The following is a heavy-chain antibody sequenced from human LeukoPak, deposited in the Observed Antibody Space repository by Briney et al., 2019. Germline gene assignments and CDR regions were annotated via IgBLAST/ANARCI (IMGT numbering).Heavy chain of an antibody. Sequence: ASVKVSCKASGYTFTSYDINWVRQATGQGLEWMGWMNPNSGNTGYAQKFQGRVTMTRNTSISTAYMELSSLRAGDAAVYYCAKAPVTTCSGAYCYPFDYWSQGTLVTVSS. D-gene: IGHD2-15*01. CDR2: MNPNSGNT. V-gene: IGHV1-8*01. CDR3: AKAPVTTCSGAYCYPFDY. J-gene: IGHJ4*02. CDR1: GYTFTSYD.